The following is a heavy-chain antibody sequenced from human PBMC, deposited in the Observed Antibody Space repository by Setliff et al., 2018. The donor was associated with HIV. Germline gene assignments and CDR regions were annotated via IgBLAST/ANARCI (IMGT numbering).Heavy chain of an antibody. CDR1: GYTFTSYG. CDR3: AKDQGSISIHYFDY. CDR2: ISVYNGNT. D-gene: IGHD3-3*02. V-gene: IGHV1-18*01. J-gene: IGHJ4*02. Sequence: ASVKVSCKASGYTFTSYGINWVRQAPGQGLEWMGWISVYNGNTNYARKLQGRVTMITDTSTNTAYMDLRSLRSDDTAVYYCAKDQGSISIHYFDYWGQGTLVTVSS.